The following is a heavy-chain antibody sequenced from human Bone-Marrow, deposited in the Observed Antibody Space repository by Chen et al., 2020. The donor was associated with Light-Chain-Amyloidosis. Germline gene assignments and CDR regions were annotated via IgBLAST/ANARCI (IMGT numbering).Heavy chain of an antibody. J-gene: IGHJ6*03. CDR3: ARSSSSWYEEYYYDYYYMDV. CDR1: GGSISSYY. V-gene: IGHV4-4*07. CDR2: IYTSGST. Sequence: QVQLQESGPGLVKPSETLSLTCTVSGGSISSYYWSWIRQPAGKGLEWIGRIYTSGSTNYNPSLKSRVTMSVDTSKNQFSLKLSSGTAADTAVYYCARSSSSWYEEYYYDYYYMDVWGKGTTVTVSS. D-gene: IGHD6-13*01.